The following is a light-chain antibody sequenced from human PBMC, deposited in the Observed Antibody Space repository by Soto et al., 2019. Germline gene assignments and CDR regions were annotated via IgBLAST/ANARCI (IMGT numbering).Light chain of an antibody. V-gene: IGKV1-39*01. CDR2: AAS. CDR1: QSISSY. Sequence: DIQMTQSPSSLSASVGDRVTITCRASQSISSYLNWYQQKPGKAPKLLIYAASSLQSGVPSRFSGRGSGTDFTLTISRLQPEDFATYSCQQSYSTPFTLGPGTKVDIK. J-gene: IGKJ3*01. CDR3: QQSYSTPFT.